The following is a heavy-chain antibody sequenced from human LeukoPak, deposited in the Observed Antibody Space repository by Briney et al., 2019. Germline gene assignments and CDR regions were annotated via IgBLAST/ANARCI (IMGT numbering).Heavy chain of an antibody. Sequence: ASVKVSCKASGYTFTGYYMHWVRQAPGQGLEWMGRINPNSGGTNYAQKFQDRVTMTRDTSTSTVYMDLNSLNSADTAVYYCARETSDDYVWGNYRYKHFYYQGLDVWGHGTTVTVSS. D-gene: IGHD3-16*02. J-gene: IGHJ6*02. CDR1: GYTFTGYY. V-gene: IGHV1-2*06. CDR2: INPNSGGT. CDR3: ARETSDDYVWGNYRYKHFYYQGLDV.